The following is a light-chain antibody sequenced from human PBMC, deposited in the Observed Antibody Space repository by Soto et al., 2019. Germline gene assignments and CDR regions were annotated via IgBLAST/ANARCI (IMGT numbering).Light chain of an antibody. CDR3: QQYNNWPRT. CDR2: AAS. Sequence: EIVLTQSPDTLSFSPGEKATLSCSASQTIPSNFLAWYQQKPGQAPRLLIYAASTRATGIPARVSGSGSGTEFTLTISSLQSEDFAVYYCQQYNNWPRTFGQGTKVDI. V-gene: IGKV3-15*01. J-gene: IGKJ1*01. CDR1: QTIPSN.